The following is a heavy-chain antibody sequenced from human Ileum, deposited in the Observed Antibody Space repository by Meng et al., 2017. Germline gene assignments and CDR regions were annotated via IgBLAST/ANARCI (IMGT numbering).Heavy chain of an antibody. CDR2: ISGIGDNT. CDR1: GTTFSNDA. V-gene: IGHV3-23*01. J-gene: IGHJ4*02. D-gene: IGHD5-12*01. Sequence: GGSLRLACAVSGTTFSNDAMRWVRHAPGKGLGWVSGISGIGDNTYYADSVKGRFTISRDNSKNTLYLQMTRLRAEDTAIYYCAKLYFYIGSESFDTWGQGTLVTVSS. CDR3: AKLYFYIGSESFDT.